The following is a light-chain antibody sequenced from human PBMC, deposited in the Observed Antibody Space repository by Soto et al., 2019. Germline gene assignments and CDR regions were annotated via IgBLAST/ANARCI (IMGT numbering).Light chain of an antibody. Sequence: EIVLTQSPATLSLSPGDRATLSCRASQSVSSYLAWYQQKPGQAPRLLIYDASNRATGIPARFSGSGSGTDFSIPITTLEPEDFSVYYCQQRSNCPSTFGGGTKVEIK. CDR2: DAS. J-gene: IGKJ4*01. V-gene: IGKV3-11*01. CDR1: QSVSSY. CDR3: QQRSNCPST.